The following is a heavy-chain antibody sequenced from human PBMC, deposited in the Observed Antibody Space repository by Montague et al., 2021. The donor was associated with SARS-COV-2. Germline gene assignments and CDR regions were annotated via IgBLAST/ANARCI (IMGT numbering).Heavy chain of an antibody. Sequence: SLRLSCAASGFTFSSYAMCWVRQAPGKGLEWVSGISDSGGSTDYADSVKGRFTISRDNSKNTLYLQMNSLRAEDTAVYYCAKGGERITMIVVVITLADFDFWGQGTLVTVSS. CDR1: GFTFSSYA. D-gene: IGHD3-22*01. J-gene: IGHJ4*02. V-gene: IGHV3-23*01. CDR3: AKGGERITMIVVVITLADFDF. CDR2: ISDSGGST.